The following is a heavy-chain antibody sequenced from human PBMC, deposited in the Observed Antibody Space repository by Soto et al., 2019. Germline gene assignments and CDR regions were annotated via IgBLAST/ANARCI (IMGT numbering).Heavy chain of an antibody. V-gene: IGHV3-7*01. Sequence: EVQLVESGGGLVQPGGSLRLSCAASGFIFSAYWMTWVRQARGKGLEWVANINPDGSEKYYVDSVKGRFTISRDNVKNSLFLQVNNLRAEDTALYYCVRARIDVWGRGTLVTVSS. CDR2: INPDGSEK. CDR1: GFIFSAYW. J-gene: IGHJ2*01. CDR3: VRARIDV.